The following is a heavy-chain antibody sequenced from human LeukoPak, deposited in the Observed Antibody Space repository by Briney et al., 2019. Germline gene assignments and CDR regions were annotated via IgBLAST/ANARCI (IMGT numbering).Heavy chain of an antibody. J-gene: IGHJ4*02. Sequence: GASVKVSCKASGGTFSSYAISWVRQVPGRGLEWMGGIIPIFGTANYAQKFQGRVTITADESTSTAYMELSSLRSEDTAVYYCASGVFDYGDYVFDYWGQGTLVTVSS. V-gene: IGHV1-69*13. CDR1: GGTFSSYA. CDR3: ASGVFDYGDYVFDY. D-gene: IGHD4-17*01. CDR2: IIPIFGTA.